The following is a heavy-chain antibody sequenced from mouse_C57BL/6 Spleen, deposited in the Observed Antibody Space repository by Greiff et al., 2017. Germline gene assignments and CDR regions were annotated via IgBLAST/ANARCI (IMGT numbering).Heavy chain of an antibody. CDR3: ALYYGSSYGFAY. J-gene: IGHJ3*01. CDR1: GYTFTSYW. CDR2: IDPSDSET. Sequence: QVQLQQPGAELVRPGSSVKLSCKASGYTFTSYWMHWVKQRPIQGLEWIGNIDPSDSETHYNQKFKDKATLTVDKSSSTAYMQLSSLTSEDSAVYYCALYYGSSYGFAYWGQGTLVTVSA. D-gene: IGHD1-1*01. V-gene: IGHV1-52*01.